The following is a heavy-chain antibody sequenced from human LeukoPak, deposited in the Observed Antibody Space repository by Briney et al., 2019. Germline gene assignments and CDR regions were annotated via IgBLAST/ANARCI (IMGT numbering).Heavy chain of an antibody. CDR1: GFTFSSYA. D-gene: IGHD4-11*01. J-gene: IGHJ3*02. Sequence: GGSLRLSCAASGFTFSSYAMSWVRQAPGKGLEWVSAISGSGGSTYYADSVKGRFTISRDNSKDTLYLQMNSLRAEDTAVYYCAKGGSNYDEIEGRRDAFDIWGQGTMVTVSS. CDR2: ISGSGGST. CDR3: AKGGSNYDEIEGRRDAFDI. V-gene: IGHV3-23*01.